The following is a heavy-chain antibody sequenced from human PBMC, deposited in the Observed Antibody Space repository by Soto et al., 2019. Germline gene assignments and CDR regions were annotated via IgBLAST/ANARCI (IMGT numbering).Heavy chain of an antibody. CDR2: ISGGGGDI. Sequence: GGSLRLACAASGFPFSGFYMNWIRQAPGKGLEWLSKISGGGGDINYADSVKGRFTIFRDNAKDSLYLQMDSLRAEDTAVYYCARDYSNKGFDYWGLGTLVTVSS. CDR1: GFPFSGFY. D-gene: IGHD4-4*01. J-gene: IGHJ4*02. CDR3: ARDYSNKGFDY. V-gene: IGHV3-11*01.